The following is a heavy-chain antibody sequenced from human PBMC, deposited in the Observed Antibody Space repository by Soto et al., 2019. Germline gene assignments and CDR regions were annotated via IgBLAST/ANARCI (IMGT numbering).Heavy chain of an antibody. Sequence: PSETVSLTCSVSSACLISSTYYWSWIRQPPGRGPEWIGSIYYSGNTYYKPSLKSRVSISIDTSRNQFSLKLTSVTAADTGVYYCASSSPFHYWGPG. D-gene: IGHD6-6*01. V-gene: IGHV4-39*01. J-gene: IGHJ4*02. CDR1: SACLISSTYY. CDR3: ASSSPFHY. CDR2: IYYSGNT.